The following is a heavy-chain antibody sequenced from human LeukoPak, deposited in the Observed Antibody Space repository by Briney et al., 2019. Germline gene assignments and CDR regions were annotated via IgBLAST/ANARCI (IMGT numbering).Heavy chain of an antibody. CDR1: GFILSDHY. Sequence: PGGSLRLSCVASGFILSDHYMDWVRQAPGKGLEWVARTRSKAYSYTTEYAASVKDRFTISRDDSKNSVYLQMNSLNTEDTAVYYCTRGPVTAREFHDWGQGTLVTVSS. D-gene: IGHD4-17*01. CDR2: TRSKAYSYTT. V-gene: IGHV3-72*01. CDR3: TRGPVTAREFHD. J-gene: IGHJ4*02.